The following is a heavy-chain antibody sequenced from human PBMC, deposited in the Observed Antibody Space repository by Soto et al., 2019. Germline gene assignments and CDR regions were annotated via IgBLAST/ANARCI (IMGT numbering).Heavy chain of an antibody. CDR3: VRASSGYYGY. V-gene: IGHV3-64D*06. Sequence: GGSLRLSCSASGFTFSSHAMHWVRQAPGKGLEYVSAISSNGGSTYYADSVKGRFTISRDNSKNTLYLQMASLRAEDTAMFYCVRASSGYYGYWGQGTLVTVS. J-gene: IGHJ4*02. CDR1: GFTFSSHA. CDR2: ISSNGGST. D-gene: IGHD3-3*01.